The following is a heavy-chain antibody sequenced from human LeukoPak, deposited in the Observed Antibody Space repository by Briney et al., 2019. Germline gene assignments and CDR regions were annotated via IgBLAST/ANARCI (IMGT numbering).Heavy chain of an antibody. CDR2: MYYSGNT. V-gene: IGHV4-39*01. D-gene: IGHD3-16*02. CDR1: GGSISSVGYY. Sequence: SETLSLTCTVSGGSISSVGYYWGWIRQPPGKGLEWIGTMYYSGNTYCNASLKSRLTISKDTSKNQFSLSLTSVTAADTAVYYCASIVEGIHSLPFDFWGQGTLVTVSS. J-gene: IGHJ4*02. CDR3: ASIVEGIHSLPFDF.